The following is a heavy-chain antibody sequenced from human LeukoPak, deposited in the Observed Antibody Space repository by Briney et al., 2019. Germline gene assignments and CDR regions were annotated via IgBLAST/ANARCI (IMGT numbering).Heavy chain of an antibody. CDR3: ARISSGRYYFDY. Sequence: GGSLRLSCEASGFTFSDYYMSWVRQAPGKGLEGLSYFSSGGTITYYADSMKGRITISRDNAKNSVYLQMNSLTAEDTAVYYCARISSGRYYFDYWGKGILVTVSS. CDR2: FSSGGTIT. J-gene: IGHJ4*02. V-gene: IGHV3-11*01. CDR1: GFTFSDYY. D-gene: IGHD6-19*01.